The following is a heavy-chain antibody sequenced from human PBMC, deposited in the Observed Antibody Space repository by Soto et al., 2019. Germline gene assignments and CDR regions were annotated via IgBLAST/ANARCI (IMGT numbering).Heavy chain of an antibody. CDR2: IYSGGST. Sequence: GGSLRLSCAASGFTVSSNYMSWVRQAPGKGLEWVSVIYSGGSTYYADSVKGRFTISRDNSKNTLYLQMNSLRAEDTAVYYCASNWWNYGIFYWGQGTLVTVSS. CDR1: GFTVSSNY. J-gene: IGHJ4*02. CDR3: ASNWWNYGIFY. V-gene: IGHV3-66*01. D-gene: IGHD1-7*01.